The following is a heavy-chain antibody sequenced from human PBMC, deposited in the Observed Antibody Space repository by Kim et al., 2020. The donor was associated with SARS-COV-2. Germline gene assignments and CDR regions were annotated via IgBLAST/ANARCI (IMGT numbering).Heavy chain of an antibody. Sequence: GGSLRLSCAASGFTFDDYAMHWVRQAPGKGLEWVSLISGDGGSTYYADSVKGRFTISRDNSKNSLYLQMNSLRTEDTALYYCAKFSQTTVTTDRGSAPPSGRDYWGQGTLVTVSS. J-gene: IGHJ4*02. CDR1: GFTFDDYA. CDR3: AKFSQTTVTTDRGSAPPSGRDY. CDR2: ISGDGGST. D-gene: IGHD4-17*01. V-gene: IGHV3-43*02.